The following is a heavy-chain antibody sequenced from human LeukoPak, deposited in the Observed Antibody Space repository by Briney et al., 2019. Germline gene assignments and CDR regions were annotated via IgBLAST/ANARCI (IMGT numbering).Heavy chain of an antibody. V-gene: IGHV1-69*04. CDR1: GGTFSSYA. CDR3: ATPIVGARDAFDI. CDR2: IIPILGIA. D-gene: IGHD1-26*01. Sequence: APVKVSCKASGGTFSSYAISWVRQAPGQGLEWMGRIIPILGIANYAQKFQGRVTITADKSTSTAYMELSSLRSEDTAVYYCATPIVGARDAFDIWGQGTMVTVSS. J-gene: IGHJ3*02.